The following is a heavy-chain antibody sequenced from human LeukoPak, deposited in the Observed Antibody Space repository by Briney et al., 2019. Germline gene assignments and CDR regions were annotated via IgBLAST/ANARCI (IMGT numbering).Heavy chain of an antibody. CDR2: IHHSGTT. CDR1: RYSISSGYY. CDR3: ATAVGGSGTYYGYYYMDV. D-gene: IGHD3-10*01. J-gene: IGHJ6*03. V-gene: IGHV4-38-2*02. Sequence: PSETLSLTCTVSRYSISSGYYWGWIRQPPGKGLERIGSIHHSGTTYYNPSLKSRVTISVDVSNNLFSVNLNSVTAADTAVYYCATAVGGSGTYYGYYYMDVWGKGTTVTVFS.